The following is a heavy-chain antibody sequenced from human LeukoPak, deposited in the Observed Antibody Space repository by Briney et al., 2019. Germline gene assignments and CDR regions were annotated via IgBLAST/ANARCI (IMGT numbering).Heavy chain of an antibody. J-gene: IGHJ4*02. CDR2: IYPGDSDT. V-gene: IGHV5-51*01. CDR3: ARLTRRVYYDLQDY. Sequence: AGASLQISCKGSGYSFTSYWIGWVRQLPGKGLEWMGIIYPGDSDTRYSPSFQGQVTISADKSISTAYLQWSSLKASDTAMYYCARLTRRVYYDLQDYWGQGTLVTVSS. D-gene: IGHD3-22*01. CDR1: GYSFTSYW.